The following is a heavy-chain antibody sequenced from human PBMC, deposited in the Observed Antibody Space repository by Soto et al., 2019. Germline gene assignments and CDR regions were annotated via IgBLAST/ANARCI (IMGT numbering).Heavy chain of an antibody. V-gene: IGHV3-74*01. J-gene: IGHJ6*02. CDR3: ARGIQYRYGMDV. Sequence: EVQLMESGGGLVQPGGSLRLSCAAAGFTFSSYWMHWVRQAPGKGLVWVSRINGDGSNTFYADSVKGRFTISRDNAKNTVYLQMNSLRAEDTAVYYCARGIQYRYGMDVWGQGTTVTVSS. CDR1: GFTFSSYW. D-gene: IGHD4-4*01. CDR2: INGDGSNT.